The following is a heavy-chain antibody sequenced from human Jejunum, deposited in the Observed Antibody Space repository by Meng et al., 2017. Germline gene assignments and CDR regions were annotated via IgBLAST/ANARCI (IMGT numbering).Heavy chain of an antibody. J-gene: IGHJ4*02. V-gene: IGHV4-4*02. CDR3: VRNDDCSGGACYPHFDY. CDR1: GGSINSGLW. D-gene: IGHD2-21*01. Sequence: SETLSLTCAVSGGSINSGLWWSWVRQAPGKGLEWIGEIHHSGTTHYTPSLNSRVTISVDKSKNQFSLSLSSVTAADTAMYYCVRNDDCSGGACYPHFDYWGQGDRVTGAS. CDR2: IHHSGTT.